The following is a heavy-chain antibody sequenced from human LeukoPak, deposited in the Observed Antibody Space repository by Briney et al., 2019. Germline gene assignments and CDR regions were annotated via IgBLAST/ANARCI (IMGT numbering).Heavy chain of an antibody. V-gene: IGHV3-11*01. J-gene: IGHJ4*02. CDR3: ARDPVLRYFDWLHYFDY. CDR2: MSSSGSTI. D-gene: IGHD3-9*01. Sequence: PGGCLRLSCAAAGFTFSDRYMSWIRQAPGKGLEWVSYMSSSGSTIYYADSVKGRFTISRDNAKNSLYLQMNSLRAEDTAVYYCARDPVLRYFDWLHYFDYWGQGTLVTVSS. CDR1: GFTFSDRY.